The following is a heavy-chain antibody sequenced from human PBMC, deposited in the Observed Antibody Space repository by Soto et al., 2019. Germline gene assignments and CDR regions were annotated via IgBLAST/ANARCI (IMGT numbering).Heavy chain of an antibody. CDR3: ARVYSSGWFDY. CDR2: ISAYNGNT. Sequence: ASVKVSCKASGYTFTSYAMHWVRQAPGQGLEWMGWISAYNGNTNYAQKLQGRVTMTTDTSTSTAYMELRSLRSDDTAVYYCARVYSSGWFDYWGQGTLVTVS. D-gene: IGHD6-19*01. V-gene: IGHV1-18*01. J-gene: IGHJ4*02. CDR1: GYTFTSYA.